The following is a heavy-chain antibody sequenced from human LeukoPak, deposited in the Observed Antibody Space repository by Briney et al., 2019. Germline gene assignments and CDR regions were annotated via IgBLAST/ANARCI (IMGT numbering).Heavy chain of an antibody. CDR3: ARTAVADAFDI. CDR1: GYTFTSYG. Sequence: ASVNVSCKASGYTFTSYGISWVRQAPGQGLEWMGIINPSGVSTSYAQKFQGRVTMTRDTSTSTVYMELSSLRSEDTAVYYCARTAVADAFDIWGQGTMVTVSS. V-gene: IGHV1-46*01. CDR2: INPSGVST. D-gene: IGHD6-19*01. J-gene: IGHJ3*02.